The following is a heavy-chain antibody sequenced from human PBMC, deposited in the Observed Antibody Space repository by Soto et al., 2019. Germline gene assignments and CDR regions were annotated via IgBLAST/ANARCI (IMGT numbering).Heavy chain of an antibody. J-gene: IGHJ2*01. CDR2: ITPMFGTA. V-gene: IGHV1-69*12. CDR1: GGTFSRYA. CDR3: AQTLGSAVAGPGRFDL. Sequence: QVQLVQSGAEVKKPGSSVKVSCKASGGTFSRYAISWVRQAPGQGLEWMGGITPMFGTANYAQKFQGRVTITADEYTXXVHMELRRLRSEDTAVYYCAQTLGSAVAGPGRFDLWGRGTLVIVSS. D-gene: IGHD6-19*01.